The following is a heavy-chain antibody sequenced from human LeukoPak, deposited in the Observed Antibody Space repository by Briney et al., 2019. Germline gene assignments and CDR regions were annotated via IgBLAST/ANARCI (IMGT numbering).Heavy chain of an antibody. CDR3: ARDVEPGGDFDY. Sequence: SETLSLTCTVSGGSISSSSYYWGWIRQPPGKGLEWIGSIYYSGSTYYNPSLKSRVTISADTSKNQFSLKLSSVTAADTAVYYCARDVEPGGDFDYWGQGTLVTVSS. J-gene: IGHJ4*02. D-gene: IGHD1-26*01. CDR2: IYYSGST. V-gene: IGHV4-39*07. CDR1: GGSISSSSYY.